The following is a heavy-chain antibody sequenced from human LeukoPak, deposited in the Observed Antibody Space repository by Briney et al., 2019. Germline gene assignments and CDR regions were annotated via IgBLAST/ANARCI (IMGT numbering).Heavy chain of an antibody. CDR3: ARDRASDYYGSGSYFGYYYYGMDV. CDR1: GVIFSSYE. Sequence: AGGSLRLSCAASGVIFSSYEMNWVRQAPGKGLEWVSYISRSSSTIYYADSVKGRFTISRDDAKNSLYLQMNSLRAEETAVDYCARDRASDYYGSGSYFGYYYYGMDVWGKGTTVTVSS. V-gene: IGHV3-48*03. CDR2: ISRSSSTI. J-gene: IGHJ6*04. D-gene: IGHD3-10*01.